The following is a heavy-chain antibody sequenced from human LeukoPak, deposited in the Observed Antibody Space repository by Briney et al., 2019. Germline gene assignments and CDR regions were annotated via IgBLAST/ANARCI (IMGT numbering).Heavy chain of an antibody. CDR2: ISYDRSNK. J-gene: IGHJ4*02. Sequence: GRSLRLSCAASGFTFSSYGMHWVRQAPGKGLEWVAVISYDRSNKYYADSAKGRFTISRDNSKNTLYLQMNSLRAEDTAVYYCAKGPALGATLGYWGQGTLVTVSS. CDR1: GFTFSSYG. D-gene: IGHD1-26*01. CDR3: AKGPALGATLGY. V-gene: IGHV3-30*18.